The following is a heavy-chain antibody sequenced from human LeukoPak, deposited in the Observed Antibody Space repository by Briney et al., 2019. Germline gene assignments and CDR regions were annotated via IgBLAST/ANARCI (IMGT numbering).Heavy chain of an antibody. CDR2: INSDGSST. CDR3: AKEGGYDFPSYFDY. D-gene: IGHD5-12*01. V-gene: IGHV3-74*01. Sequence: GGSLRLSCAASGFTFSSYWMHWVRQAPGKGLVWVSLINSDGSSTSYADSVKGRFTISRDNSKNTLYLQMNSLRAEDTAVYYCAKEGGYDFPSYFDYWGQGTLVTVSS. CDR1: GFTFSSYW. J-gene: IGHJ4*02.